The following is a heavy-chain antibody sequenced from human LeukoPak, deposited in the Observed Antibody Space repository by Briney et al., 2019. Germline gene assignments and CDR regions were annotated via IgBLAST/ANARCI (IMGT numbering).Heavy chain of an antibody. CDR3: ARLKDYYGSGDAFDI. D-gene: IGHD3-10*01. Sequence: PGGSLRLSCAASGFTFSSYEMNWVRQAPGKGLEWVSYISSSGSTIYYADSVKGRFTISRDNAKNSLYLQMNSLRAEDTAVYYCARLKDYYGSGDAFDIWGQGTMVTVSS. CDR1: GFTFSSYE. J-gene: IGHJ3*02. V-gene: IGHV3-48*03. CDR2: ISSSGSTI.